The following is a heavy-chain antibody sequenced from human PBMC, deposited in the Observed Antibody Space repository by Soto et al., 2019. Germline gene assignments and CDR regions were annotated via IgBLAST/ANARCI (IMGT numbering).Heavy chain of an antibody. V-gene: IGHV4-30-2*01. D-gene: IGHD3-9*01. Sequence: PSETLSLTCAVSGGSISSGGYSWSWIRQPPGKGLEWIGDIYHSGSTYYNPSLKSRVTISVDKSKNQFSLKLSSVTAADTAVYYFARAPPVLRYFDVWGQGTLVTVFS. CDR3: ARAPPVLRYFDV. CDR1: GGSISSGGYS. CDR2: IYHSGST. J-gene: IGHJ4*02.